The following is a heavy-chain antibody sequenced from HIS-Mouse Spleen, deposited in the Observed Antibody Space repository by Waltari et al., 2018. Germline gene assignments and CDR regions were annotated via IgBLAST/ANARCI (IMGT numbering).Heavy chain of an antibody. Sequence: QLQLQESGPGLVKPSETLSLTCTVSGGSISSSSYYWGWIRQPPGKGLEWIGRNYYSGSTNSTPSLKSRVTISVDTSKNQFSLKLGSVTAADTAVYYCAREIPYSSSWYDWYFDLWGRGTLVTVSS. V-gene: IGHV4-39*07. CDR2: NYYSGST. CDR3: AREIPYSSSWYDWYFDL. CDR1: GGSISSSSYY. J-gene: IGHJ2*01. D-gene: IGHD6-13*01.